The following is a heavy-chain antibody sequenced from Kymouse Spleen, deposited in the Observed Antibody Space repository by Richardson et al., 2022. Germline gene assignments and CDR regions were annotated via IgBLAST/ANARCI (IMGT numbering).Heavy chain of an antibody. Sequence: QLQLQESGPGLVKPSETLSLTCTVSGGSISSSSYYWGWIRQPPGKGLEWIGSIYYSGSTYYNPSLKSRVTISVDTSKNQFSLKLSSVTAADTAVYYCARRNYYGSGSYPFDYWGQGTLVTVSS. D-gene: IGHD3-10*01. CDR2: IYYSGST. V-gene: IGHV4-39*01. CDR3: ARRNYYGSGSYPFDY. J-gene: IGHJ4*02. CDR1: GGSISSSSYY.